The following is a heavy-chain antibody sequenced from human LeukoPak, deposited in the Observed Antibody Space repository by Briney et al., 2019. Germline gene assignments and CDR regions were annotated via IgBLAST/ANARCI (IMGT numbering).Heavy chain of an antibody. Sequence: SETLSLTCTVSGGSISSYYWSWIRQPPGKGLEWIEYIYYSGSTNYNPSLKSRVTISVDTSKNQFSLKLSSVTAADTAVYYCARATRPPLWSMEYGMDVWGQGTTVTVSS. CDR2: IYYSGST. J-gene: IGHJ6*02. V-gene: IGHV4-59*08. CDR1: GGSISSYY. D-gene: IGHD3-10*01. CDR3: ARATRPPLWSMEYGMDV.